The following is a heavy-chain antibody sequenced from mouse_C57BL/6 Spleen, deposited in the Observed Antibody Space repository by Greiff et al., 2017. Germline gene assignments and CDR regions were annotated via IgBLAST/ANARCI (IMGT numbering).Heavy chain of an antibody. D-gene: IGHD1-1*01. CDR2: IDPSDSYT. CDR3: ARGDYSSSYWYFDV. V-gene: IGHV1-69*01. Sequence: QVQLQQPGAELVMPGASVKLSCKASGYTFTSYWMHWVKQRPGQGLEWIGEIDPSDSYTNYNQQFKGKSTLTVDKSSSTAYMQLSSLTSEDSAVYYCARGDYSSSYWYFDVWGTGTTVTVSS. CDR1: GYTFTSYW. J-gene: IGHJ1*03.